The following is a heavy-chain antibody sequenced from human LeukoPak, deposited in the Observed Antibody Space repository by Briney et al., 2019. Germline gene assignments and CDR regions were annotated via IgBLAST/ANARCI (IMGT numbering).Heavy chain of an antibody. D-gene: IGHD3-22*01. J-gene: IGHJ4*02. V-gene: IGHV4-38-2*02. CDR1: GYSISSGYY. Sequence: PSETLSLTCTVSGYSISSGYYWGWIRQPPGKGLEWIGEINHSGSTNYNPSLKSRVTISVDTSKNQFSLKLSSVTAADTAVYYCARGVYYYDSSGYCGYDYWGQGTLVTVSS. CDR3: ARGVYYYDSSGYCGYDY. CDR2: INHSGST.